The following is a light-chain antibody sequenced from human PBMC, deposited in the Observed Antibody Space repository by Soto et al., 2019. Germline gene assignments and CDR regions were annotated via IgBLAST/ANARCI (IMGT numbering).Light chain of an antibody. Sequence: EIVLTQSPATLSVSPGETATLSCRASQSVSSSVAWYQQKPGRAPRLLISAASTWATGIPARFSGSGSGTEFTLTISSLQSEDSAVYYCQQYNAWPPLTFGGGTKVEIK. V-gene: IGKV3-15*01. CDR3: QQYNAWPPLT. J-gene: IGKJ4*01. CDR1: QSVSSS. CDR2: AAS.